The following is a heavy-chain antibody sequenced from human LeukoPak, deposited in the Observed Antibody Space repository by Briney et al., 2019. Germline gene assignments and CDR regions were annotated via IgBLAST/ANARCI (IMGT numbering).Heavy chain of an antibody. CDR3: ASSFDQAFDI. D-gene: IGHD2-2*01. Sequence: SETLSLTCAVYGGSFSGYYRSWIRQPPGKGLEWIGEINHSGSTNYNPSLKSRVTISVDTSKNQFSLKLSSVTAADTAVYYCASSFDQAFDIWGQGTMVTVSS. CDR1: GGSFSGYY. CDR2: INHSGST. V-gene: IGHV4-34*01. J-gene: IGHJ3*02.